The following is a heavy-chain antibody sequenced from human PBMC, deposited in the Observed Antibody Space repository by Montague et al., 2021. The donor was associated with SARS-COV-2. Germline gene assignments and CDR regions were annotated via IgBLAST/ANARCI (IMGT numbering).Heavy chain of an antibody. D-gene: IGHD5-12*01. V-gene: IGHV4-39*07. CDR2: SNFTGTT. J-gene: IGHJ4*02. CDR1: DASISTSNY. CDR3: ERDRNDGYDRFFDF. Sequence: SETLSLTCSVSDASISTSNYWCCLLQPPGKVLQWIASSNFTGTTYYNPSLKSRLTISLDTTKNQLSLKLTSLTAADTAIYFCERDRNDGYDRFFDFWGQGTMVTVSS.